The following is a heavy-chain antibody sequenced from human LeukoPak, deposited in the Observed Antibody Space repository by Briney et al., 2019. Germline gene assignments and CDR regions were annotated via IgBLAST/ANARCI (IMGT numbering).Heavy chain of an antibody. CDR2: INWNSDSI. Sequence: QAGGSLRPSCAVSGFTFDDYAMHWVRQVPGKGLEWVSGINWNSDSIGYADSVKGRFTTSRDNAKNSLYLQMNSLRAEDTAFYYCAINGGGDSGYGNFDYWGQGTLVTVSS. CDR3: AINGGGDSGYGNFDY. V-gene: IGHV3-9*01. J-gene: IGHJ4*02. D-gene: IGHD5-12*01. CDR1: GFTFDDYA.